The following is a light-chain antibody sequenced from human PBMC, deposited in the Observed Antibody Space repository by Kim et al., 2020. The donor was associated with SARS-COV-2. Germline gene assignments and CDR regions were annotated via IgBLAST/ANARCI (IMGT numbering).Light chain of an antibody. V-gene: IGKV4-1*01. CDR2: WAS. CDR3: QQYYTTPWT. CDR1: QSVLYNSNNKNY. J-gene: IGKJ1*01. Sequence: ATINCKSSQSVLYNSNNKNYLAWYQLRPGQPPKLLIYWASTRESGVPNRFSGSGSGTDFTLTISTLQAEDVAVYYCQQYYTTPWTFGQGTKVDIK.